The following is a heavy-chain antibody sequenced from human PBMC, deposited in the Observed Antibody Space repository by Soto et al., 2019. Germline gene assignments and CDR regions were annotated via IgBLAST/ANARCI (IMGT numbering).Heavy chain of an antibody. V-gene: IGHV6-1*01. D-gene: IGHD1-7*01. CDR2: TLYRSSKWYN. J-gene: IGHJ6*02. Sequence: SQTLSLTCAISGDSVSTNIATWSWIRQSPSRGLEWLGRTLYRSSKWYNEYAVSVKSRMTINPDTSKNQFSLQLNSVTPEDTAVYYCARDAAPTLNYPHGMDVWGQGTAVTVSS. CDR3: ARDAAPTLNYPHGMDV. CDR1: GDSVSTNIAT.